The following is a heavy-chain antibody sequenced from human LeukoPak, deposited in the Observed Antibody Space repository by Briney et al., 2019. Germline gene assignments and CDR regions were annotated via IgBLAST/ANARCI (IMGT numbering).Heavy chain of an antibody. D-gene: IGHD3-22*01. CDR1: GFIFDDYA. Sequence: PGGSLRLSCAASGFIFDDYAMHWVRQAPGKGLEWVSGISWNSGSIGYADSVKGRFTISRDNAKNSLYLQMNGLRAEDTALYYCAKDISGYYDSSGYFDYWGQGTLVTVSS. CDR3: AKDISGYYDSSGYFDY. J-gene: IGHJ4*02. CDR2: ISWNSGSI. V-gene: IGHV3-9*01.